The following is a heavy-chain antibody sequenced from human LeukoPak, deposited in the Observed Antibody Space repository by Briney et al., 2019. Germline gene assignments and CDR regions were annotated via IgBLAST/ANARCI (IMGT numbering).Heavy chain of an antibody. CDR2: ISSSCSYT. Sequence: GGSLRLSCAASGFTFSDYYMSWIRQAPGKGLEWVSYISSSCSYTNYADSVKGRFTISRDNAKNSLYLQMNSLRAEDTAVYYCARYRFGELTYGMDVWGKETTVTVSS. CDR1: GFTFSDYY. CDR3: ARYRFGELTYGMDV. D-gene: IGHD3-10*01. V-gene: IGHV3-11*06. J-gene: IGHJ6*04.